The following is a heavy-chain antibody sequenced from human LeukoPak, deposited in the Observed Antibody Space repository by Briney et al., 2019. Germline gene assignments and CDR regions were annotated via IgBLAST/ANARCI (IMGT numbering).Heavy chain of an antibody. CDR1: GFTFSSSW. CDR3: ARRLDD. CDR2: IYTSGIT. J-gene: IGHJ4*02. V-gene: IGHV4-4*08. Sequence: LRLSCAASGFTFSSSWIHWIRQPPGKGLEWIGYIYTSGITNYNPSLKSRVTISVDTSKNQFSLKLTSVTAADTAVYYCARRLDDWGQGTLVTVSS.